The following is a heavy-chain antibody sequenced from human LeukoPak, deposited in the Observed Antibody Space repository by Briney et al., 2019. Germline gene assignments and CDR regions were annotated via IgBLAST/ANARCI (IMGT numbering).Heavy chain of an antibody. CDR3: ARQHSSSWELDY. D-gene: IGHD6-13*01. J-gene: IGHJ4*02. CDR1: GYRFTSYW. V-gene: IGHV5-51*01. CDR2: IYPGDSDT. Sequence: GESLKISCKGSGYRFTSYWIGWVRQMPGKGLEWMGIIYPGDSDTRYSPSFQGQVTISADMSISPAYLQWSSLKASDTAMYYCARQHSSSWELDYWGQGTLVTVSS.